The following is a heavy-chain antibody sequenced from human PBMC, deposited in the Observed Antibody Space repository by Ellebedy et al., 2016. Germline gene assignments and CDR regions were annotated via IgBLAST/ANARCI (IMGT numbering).Heavy chain of an antibody. CDR3: ARLDSAYQYYLDF. V-gene: IGHV5-51*01. J-gene: IGHJ4*02. CDR2: IYPDDADT. CDR1: GYTFIDNW. Sequence: GESLKISXKTSGYTFIDNWIGWVRQMPGKGLEWMGMIYPDDADTRYSPSFQGHVTISADKSITTAYLQWSSLEASDTAMYYCARLDSAYQYYLDFWGQGTLVTVSS. D-gene: IGHD2-2*01.